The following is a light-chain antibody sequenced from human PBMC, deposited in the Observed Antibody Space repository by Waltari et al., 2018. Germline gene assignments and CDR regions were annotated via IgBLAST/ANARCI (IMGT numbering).Light chain of an antibody. V-gene: IGLV3-19*01. Sequence: SSELTQDPAVSVALGQTVRVTCQGDSLRTYYAPWYHQKPGQAPVLVIYGKNKRPSGIPDRFSGSSSGNTASLTITGAQAEDEADYYCHSRDTSGDHVVFGGGTKLTVL. CDR3: HSRDTSGDHVV. CDR2: GKN. CDR1: SLRTYY. J-gene: IGLJ2*01.